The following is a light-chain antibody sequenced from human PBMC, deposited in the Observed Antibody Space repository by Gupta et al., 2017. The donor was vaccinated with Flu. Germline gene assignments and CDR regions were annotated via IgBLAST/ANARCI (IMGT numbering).Light chain of an antibody. CDR2: KES. CDR3: YSATGINGGV. V-gene: IGLV3-27*01. Sequence: SSVSVSPGQTARITCSGSVLAEIVPRWFQSKPGQPPVLVTYKESGRPAGIPERFSASSSGTTATVVIRVVQVEEAADYYCYSATGINGGVFGGGTTLTVL. J-gene: IGLJ3*02. CDR1: VLAEIV.